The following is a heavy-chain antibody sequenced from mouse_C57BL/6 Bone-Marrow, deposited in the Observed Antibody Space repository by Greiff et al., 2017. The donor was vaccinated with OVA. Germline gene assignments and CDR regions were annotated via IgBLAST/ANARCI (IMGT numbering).Heavy chain of an antibody. CDR2: IRLKSDNYAT. Sequence: EVKLMESGGGLVQPGGSMKLSCVASGFTFSNYWMNWVRQSPEKGLEWVAQIRLKSDNYATHYAESVKGRFTISRDDSKSSVYLQMNNLSAEDTGIYYCTHSPGWSFAYWGQGTLVTVSA. V-gene: IGHV6-3*01. CDR1: GFTFSNYW. J-gene: IGHJ3*01. CDR3: THSPGWSFAY.